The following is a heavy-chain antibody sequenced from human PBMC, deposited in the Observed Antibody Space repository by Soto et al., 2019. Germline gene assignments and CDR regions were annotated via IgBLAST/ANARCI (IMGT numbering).Heavy chain of an antibody. CDR1: VYSFRRYW. Sequence: PGASPQSSYKASVYSFRRYWHARDRQTPGKGLEWMGITDPAASDTRYSPSFQGQVTISADKSISIAYLQWSSLKASDTAMYYCARLRKRPPYYYGIDVWGQGTTDTV. J-gene: IGHJ6*02. V-gene: IGHV5-51*01. CDR3: ARLRKRPPYYYGIDV. CDR2: TDPAASDT.